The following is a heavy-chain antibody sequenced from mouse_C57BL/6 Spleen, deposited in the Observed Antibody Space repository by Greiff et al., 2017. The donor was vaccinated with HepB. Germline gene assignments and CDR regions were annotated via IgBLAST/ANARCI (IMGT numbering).Heavy chain of an antibody. CDR3: ARGGSTRVSWYFDV. J-gene: IGHJ1*03. CDR2: ISSGGSYT. V-gene: IGHV5-6*01. CDR1: GFTFSSYG. Sequence: EVKLMESGGDLVKPGGSLKLSCAASGFTFSSYGMSWVRQTPDKRLEWVATISSGGSYTYYPDSVKGRFTISRDNAKNTLYLQMSSLKSEDTAMYYCARGGSTRVSWYFDVWGTGTTVTVSS. D-gene: IGHD2-2*01.